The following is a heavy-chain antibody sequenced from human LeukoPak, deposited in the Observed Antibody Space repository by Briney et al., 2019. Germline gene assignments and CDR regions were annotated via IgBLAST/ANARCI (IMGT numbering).Heavy chain of an antibody. J-gene: IGHJ2*01. D-gene: IGHD3-9*01. CDR1: GGTFSSYA. CDR2: IIPILGIA. V-gene: IGHV1-69*04. CDR3: ARHPWDTLTGYYDWYFDL. Sequence: GASVKVSCKASGGTFSSYAISWVRQAPGQGLEWMGRIIPILGIANYAQKFQGRVTITADKSTSTAYMELSSLRSEDTAVYYCARHPWDTLTGYYDWYFDLWGRGTLVTVSS.